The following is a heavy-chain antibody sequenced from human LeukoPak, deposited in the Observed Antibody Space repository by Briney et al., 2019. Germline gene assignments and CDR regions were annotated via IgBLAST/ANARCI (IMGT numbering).Heavy chain of an antibody. CDR1: GGSFSGYY. D-gene: IGHD3-10*01. CDR2: INHSGST. Sequence: PSETLSLTCAVYGGSFSGYYWSWIRQPPGKGLEWIGEINHSGSTNYNPSLKSRVTISVDTSKNQFSLKLSSVTAADTAVYYCARGPPPRRIYYGSGSYSTSFDYWGQGTLVTVSS. CDR3: ARGPPPRRIYYGSGSYSTSFDY. V-gene: IGHV4-34*01. J-gene: IGHJ4*02.